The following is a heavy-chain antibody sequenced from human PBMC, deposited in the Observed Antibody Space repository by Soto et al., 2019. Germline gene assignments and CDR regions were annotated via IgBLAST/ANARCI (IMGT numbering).Heavy chain of an antibody. CDR1: GFTFSGYD. Sequence: EVQLVESGGNLAQPGGSLRLSCRASGFTFSGYDMHWVRQLTNGGLEWVSVVGTAGDTYYSDSVKGRFTISRENGVNSLYLQMSDLGVEDTAVYYCARAIRFGGYYFDFWGQGTPVIVSS. CDR3: ARAIRFGGYYFDF. CDR2: VGTAGDT. V-gene: IGHV3-13*01. J-gene: IGHJ4*02. D-gene: IGHD3-10*01.